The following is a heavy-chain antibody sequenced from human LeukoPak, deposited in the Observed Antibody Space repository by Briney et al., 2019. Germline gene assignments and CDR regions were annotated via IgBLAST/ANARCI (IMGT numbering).Heavy chain of an antibody. CDR3: ARDDGGIIRGVIMA. D-gene: IGHD3-10*01. Sequence: PGGSLRLSCEASGFTFSSYAMHWVRQAPGKGLEWVAVISYDEAKAYYADSVKGRFTISRDNSRITLYLEMNSLRPEDTAIYYCARDDGGIIRGVIMAWGQGTLVTVSS. V-gene: IGHV3-30-3*01. J-gene: IGHJ5*02. CDR2: ISYDEAKA. CDR1: GFTFSSYA.